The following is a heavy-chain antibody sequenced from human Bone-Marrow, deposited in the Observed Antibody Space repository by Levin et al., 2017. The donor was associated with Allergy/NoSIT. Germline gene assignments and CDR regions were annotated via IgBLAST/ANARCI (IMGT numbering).Heavy chain of an antibody. CDR1: GGSISSSNW. CDR3: ARDSGYDFWSGYESFVISYGKTTSSFYY. CDR2: IYHSGST. J-gene: IGHJ4*02. V-gene: IGHV4-4*02. Sequence: PSETLSLTCAVSGGSISSSNWWSWVRQPPGKGLEWIGEIYHSGSTNYNPSLKSRVTISVDKSKNQFSLKLSSVTAADTAVYYCARDSGYDFWSGYESFVISYGKTTSSFYYWGQGTLVTVSS. D-gene: IGHD3-3*01.